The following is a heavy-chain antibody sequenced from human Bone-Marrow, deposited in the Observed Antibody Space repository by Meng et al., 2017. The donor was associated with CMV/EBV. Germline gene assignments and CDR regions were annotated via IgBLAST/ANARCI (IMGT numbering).Heavy chain of an antibody. CDR2: INNGGRN. V-gene: IGHV4-34*01. CDR1: GGCFSGYY. CDR3: ARGRVTMVRGVHSPFDY. Sequence: GGCFSGYYWSWSHQPTGKGLGWVEKINNGGRNNYNPSLKGRVTISVDTSKNQFSLKLSSVTAADTAMYYCARGRVTMVRGVHSPFDYWGQGTLVTVSS. D-gene: IGHD3-10*01. J-gene: IGHJ4*02.